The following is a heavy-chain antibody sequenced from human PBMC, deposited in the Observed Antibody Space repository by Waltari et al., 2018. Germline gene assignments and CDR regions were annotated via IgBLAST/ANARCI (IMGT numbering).Heavy chain of an antibody. CDR1: GGSFSGYY. D-gene: IGHD6-13*01. V-gene: IGHV3-23*01. J-gene: IGHJ4*02. CDR3: AKDPQLVGTIL. Sequence: VQLQQWGAGLLKPSETLSLTCAVYGGSFSGYYWSWVRQAPGKGLEWVSAISGSGGSTYYADSVKGRFTISRDNSKNTLYLQMNSLRAEDTAVYYCAKDPQLVGTILWGQGTLVTVSS. CDR2: ISGSGGST.